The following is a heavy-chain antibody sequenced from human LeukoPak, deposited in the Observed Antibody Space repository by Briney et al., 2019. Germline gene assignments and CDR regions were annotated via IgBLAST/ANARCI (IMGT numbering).Heavy chain of an antibody. D-gene: IGHD1-1*01. J-gene: IGHJ4*02. CDR1: GYTFTGYY. Sequence: ASVKVSCKASGYTFTGYYIHWVRQAPGQGPEWMGWINPGSGGTNYAQRFQGRVTMTRDTSISTAYMEMSRLRSDDTAVYYCARNWNAPYFDYWGQGTLVTVSS. V-gene: IGHV1-2*02. CDR3: ARNWNAPYFDY. CDR2: INPGSGGT.